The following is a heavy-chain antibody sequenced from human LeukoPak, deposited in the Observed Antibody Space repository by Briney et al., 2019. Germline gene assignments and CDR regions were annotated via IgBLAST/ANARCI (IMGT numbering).Heavy chain of an antibody. V-gene: IGHV1-2*02. D-gene: IGHD2-15*01. CDR1: GYTFTDYY. Sequence: ASVKVSCKASGYTFTDYYMHWVRQAPGQGLEWMGWISPNSGATNYAQKFQGRVTLTRDTSISTAYMELSGLRSDDTAVYYCARDESGGLNYWGQGTLVTVSS. CDR2: ISPNSGAT. J-gene: IGHJ4*02. CDR3: ARDESGGLNY.